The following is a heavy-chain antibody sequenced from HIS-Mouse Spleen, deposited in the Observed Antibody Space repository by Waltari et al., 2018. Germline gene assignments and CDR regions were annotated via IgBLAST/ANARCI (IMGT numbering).Heavy chain of an antibody. V-gene: IGHV4-31*03. J-gene: IGHJ5*02. CDR2: IYYSGDP. Sequence: QVQLQESGPGLVKPSQTLSLTCTVSGGSISRGGYYWSWIRQHPGTGLEWIGYIYYSGDPYSPPSLKSRVTRSVDTSKTQFSLKLSSVTAADTAVYYCARSPYYDFWSGYSDNWFDPWGQGTLVTVSS. CDR3: ARSPYYDFWSGYSDNWFDP. D-gene: IGHD3-3*01. CDR1: GGSISRGGYY.